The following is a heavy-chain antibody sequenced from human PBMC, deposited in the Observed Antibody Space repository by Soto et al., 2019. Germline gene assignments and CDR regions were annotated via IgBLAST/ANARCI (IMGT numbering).Heavy chain of an antibody. CDR2: ISAYNGKT. V-gene: IGHV1-18*01. CDR1: GYTFTSYG. D-gene: IGHD2-8*01. J-gene: IGHJ5*02. Sequence: ASEKVSCKASGYTFTSYGLSWVRQAPGQGLEWMGWISAYNGKTNYPPKLQGRVTMTTDTSTSTADMELRSLRSDDTAVYCCARENGWFDPWGQGTLVTVSS. CDR3: ARENGWFDP.